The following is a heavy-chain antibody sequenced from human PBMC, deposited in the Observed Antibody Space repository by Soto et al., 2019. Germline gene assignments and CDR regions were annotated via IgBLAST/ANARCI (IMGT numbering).Heavy chain of an antibody. CDR3: ASYSIISTRDYHYGMVV. V-gene: IGHV4-39*01. CDR1: GGSISSSSYY. J-gene: IGHJ6*02. Sequence: SETLSLTCTVSGGSISSSSYYWGWIRQPPGKGLEWLGGIYYSGRTYYNPSLKSRVTISVDTSKNQFSLKLSSVTAADTAVYYCASYSIISTRDYHYGMVVWGQGTTVTVSS. D-gene: IGHD2-21*01. CDR2: IYYSGRT.